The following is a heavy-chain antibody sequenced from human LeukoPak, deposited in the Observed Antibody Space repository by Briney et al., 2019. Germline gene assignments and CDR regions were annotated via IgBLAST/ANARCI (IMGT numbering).Heavy chain of an antibody. J-gene: IGHJ6*03. D-gene: IGHD2-15*01. Sequence: SVKVSCKASGGTFSSYAISWVRQAPGQGLEWMGGIIPIFGTANYAQKFQGRDTITADESTSTAYMELSSLRSEDTAVYYCARDLGTRYCSGGSCYYYYMDVWGKGTTVTVSS. V-gene: IGHV1-69*13. CDR3: ARDLGTRYCSGGSCYYYYMDV. CDR2: IIPIFGTA. CDR1: GGTFSSYA.